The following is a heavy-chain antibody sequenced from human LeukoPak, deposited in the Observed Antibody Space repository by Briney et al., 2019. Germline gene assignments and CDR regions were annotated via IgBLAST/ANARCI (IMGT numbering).Heavy chain of an antibody. V-gene: IGHV1-69*04. CDR3: ARGLLAAAGSVY. Sequence: SVTVSCKASGGTFSSYAISWVRQAPGQGLEWMGRIIPILGIANYAQKFQGRVTITADKSTSTAYMELSSLRSEDTAVYYCARGLLAAAGSVYWGQGTLVTVSS. CDR1: GGTFSSYA. CDR2: IIPILGIA. J-gene: IGHJ4*02. D-gene: IGHD6-13*01.